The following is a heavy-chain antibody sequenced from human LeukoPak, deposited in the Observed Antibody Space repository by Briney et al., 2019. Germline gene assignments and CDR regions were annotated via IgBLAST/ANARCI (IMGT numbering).Heavy chain of an antibody. CDR3: ARLGFTYYYGSGPGADDY. Sequence: SETLSLTCTVSGGSISSYYWSWIRQPPGKELEWIGYIYYSGSTNYNPSLKSRVTISVDTSKNQFSLKLSSVTAADTAVYYCARLGFTYYYGSGPGADDYWGQGTLVTVSS. V-gene: IGHV4-59*08. CDR2: IYYSGST. J-gene: IGHJ4*02. CDR1: GGSISSYY. D-gene: IGHD3-10*01.